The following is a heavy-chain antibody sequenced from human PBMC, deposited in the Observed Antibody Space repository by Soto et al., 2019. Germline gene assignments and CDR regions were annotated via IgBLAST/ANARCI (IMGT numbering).Heavy chain of an antibody. CDR3: TTGVDYGDHGAYDYGMDV. CDR2: FKSKSDGGTR. D-gene: IGHD4-17*01. J-gene: IGHJ6*02. CDR1: GFTFRNAW. V-gene: IGHV3-15*01. Sequence: PGPSLRLSXEASGFTFRNAWVSGVRQAPGEGLEWVGRFKSKSDGGTRDYAAPVKGRFTISRDDSKNTLYLQMNSLKTEDTAVYYCTTGVDYGDHGAYDYGMDVWGQGT.